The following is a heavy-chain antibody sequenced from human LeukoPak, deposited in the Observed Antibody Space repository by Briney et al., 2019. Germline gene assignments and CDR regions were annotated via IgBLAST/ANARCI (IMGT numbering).Heavy chain of an antibody. D-gene: IGHD5-12*01. V-gene: IGHV1-8*01. Sequence: AASVKVSCKASGYTFTSYDINWVRQATRQGLEWMGWMNPNSGNTGYAQKFQGRVTMTRNTSISTAYMELSSLRSEDTAVYYCAREVATDYYYYYGVDVWGQGTTVTVSS. J-gene: IGHJ6*02. CDR2: MNPNSGNT. CDR1: GYTFTSYD. CDR3: AREVATDYYYYYGVDV.